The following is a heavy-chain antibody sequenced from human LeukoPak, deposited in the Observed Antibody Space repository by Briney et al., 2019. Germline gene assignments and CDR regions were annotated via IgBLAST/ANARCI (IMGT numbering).Heavy chain of an antibody. J-gene: IGHJ6*03. CDR3: ARVKGTPDYYYYYMDV. D-gene: IGHD1-1*01. Sequence: PGGSLRLSCAASGFTFSSYAMHWVRQAPGKGLEWVAVISYDGSNKYYADSVKGRFTISRDNSKNTLYLQMNSLRAEDTAAYYCARVKGTPDYYYYYMDVWGKGTRSPSP. V-gene: IGHV3-30*04. CDR2: ISYDGSNK. CDR1: GFTFSSYA.